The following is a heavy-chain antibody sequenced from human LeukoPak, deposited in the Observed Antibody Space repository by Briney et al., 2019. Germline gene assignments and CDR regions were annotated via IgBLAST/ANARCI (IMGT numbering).Heavy chain of an antibody. V-gene: IGHV3-21*01. CDR3: ARAGTTQVVPAAISSFDY. CDR1: GFTFSSYS. J-gene: IGHJ4*02. CDR2: ISSSSSYI. Sequence: AGGSLRLSCAASGFTFSSYSMTWVRQAPGKGLEWVSSISSSSSYIYYADSVKGRFTISRDNAKNSLYLQMNSLRAEDTAVYYCARAGTTQVVPAAISSFDYWGQGTLVTVSS. D-gene: IGHD2-2*01.